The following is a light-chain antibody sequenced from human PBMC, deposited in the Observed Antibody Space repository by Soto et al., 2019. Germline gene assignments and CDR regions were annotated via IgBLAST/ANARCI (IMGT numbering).Light chain of an antibody. J-gene: IGKJ1*01. CDR3: QQRSNLWT. V-gene: IGKV3-11*01. CDR2: DAS. Sequence: EIVMTQSPGTLSVSPGERATLSCIASQSVRSNLAWYQQKPGQAPRLLIYDASNRATGIPARFSGSGSGTDFTLTISSLEPEDFAVYYCQQRSNLWTFGQGTKVDIK. CDR1: QSVRSN.